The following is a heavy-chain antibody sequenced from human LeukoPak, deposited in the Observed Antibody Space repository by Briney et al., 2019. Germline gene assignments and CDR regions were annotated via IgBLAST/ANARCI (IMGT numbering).Heavy chain of an antibody. Sequence: SETLSLTCTVSGGSISNYYWSWIRQPAGKGLEWIGRIHSSGSTNCNPSLKSRVTISVDKSKNQFSLRLSSVIAADTAVYFCARDRCEGYCTSFDSWGQGTLVTVSS. V-gene: IGHV4-4*07. CDR1: GGSISNYY. CDR2: IHSSGST. CDR3: ARDRCEGYCTSFDS. D-gene: IGHD2-8*01. J-gene: IGHJ5*01.